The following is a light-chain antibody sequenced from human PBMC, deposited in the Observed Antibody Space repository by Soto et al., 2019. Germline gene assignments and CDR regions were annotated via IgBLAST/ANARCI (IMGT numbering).Light chain of an antibody. CDR1: QGISSW. J-gene: IGKJ4*01. Sequence: DIQMTQSPSSVSASVGDRVTIPCRASQGISSWLAWYQQKLGKAPELLMFAASSLQSGVPSRFSGSGSGTEFILTISSVQPEASATYFCQQTNSFPLTFGGGTKVEIK. CDR2: AAS. V-gene: IGKV1D-12*01. CDR3: QQTNSFPLT.